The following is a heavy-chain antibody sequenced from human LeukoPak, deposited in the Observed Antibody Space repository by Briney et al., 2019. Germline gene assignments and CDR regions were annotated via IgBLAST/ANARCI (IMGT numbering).Heavy chain of an antibody. CDR2: ISVSGNT. Sequence: GGSLRLSCAASGFTLSSYAMSWVRQGPGKGLEWVSAISVSGNTYHADSVKGRFTISRDNFKNTLYLQMNSLRTEDTAVYFCAKDDAWLRYACWGPGTLVTVSS. V-gene: IGHV3-23*01. CDR1: GFTLSSYA. CDR3: AKDDAWLRYAC. D-gene: IGHD5-12*01. J-gene: IGHJ4*02.